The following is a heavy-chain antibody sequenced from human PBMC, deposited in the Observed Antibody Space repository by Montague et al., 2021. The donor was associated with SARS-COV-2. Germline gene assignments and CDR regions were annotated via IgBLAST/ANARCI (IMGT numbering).Heavy chain of an antibody. D-gene: IGHD2-2*01. J-gene: IGHJ6*02. CDR2: IYTSGST. V-gene: IGHV4-61*02. Sequence: TLSLTCTVSGGSISSGSYYWSWIRQPAGKGLEWIGRIYTSGSTNYNPSLKSRVTISVDTSQNRFSLKLSSVTAADTAVYYCAGGGWGGTDCSSTSCKPHYYYYGMDVWGQGTTVTVSS. CDR3: AGGGWGGTDCSSTSCKPHYYYYGMDV. CDR1: GGSISSGSYY.